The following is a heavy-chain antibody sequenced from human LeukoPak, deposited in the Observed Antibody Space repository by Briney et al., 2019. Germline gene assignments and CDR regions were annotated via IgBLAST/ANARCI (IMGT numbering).Heavy chain of an antibody. CDR1: GFTFGDYY. Sequence: GGSLRLSCVASGFTFGDYYMNWVRQAPGKGLEWVSSISSSSSYIYYADSVKGRFTISRDNAKNSLYLQMNSLRAEDTAVYYCVAAAGTDYWGQGTLVTVSS. D-gene: IGHD6-13*01. J-gene: IGHJ4*02. CDR2: ISSSSSYI. V-gene: IGHV3-21*01. CDR3: VAAAGTDY.